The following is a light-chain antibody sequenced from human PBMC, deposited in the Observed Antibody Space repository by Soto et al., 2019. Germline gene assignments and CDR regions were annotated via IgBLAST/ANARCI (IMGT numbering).Light chain of an antibody. J-gene: IGKJ2*01. CDR2: DAA. CDR1: QSVNSN. Sequence: EIVMTQSLATLSVSPGERATLSCRASQSVNSNLAWYQQKPGQGPRLLIYDAATRATGIPARFSGSGSGTEFTLTISSLQSEDFAVYYCQQYNNWPPDYTFGQGTKLEIK. V-gene: IGKV3-15*01. CDR3: QQYNNWPPDYT.